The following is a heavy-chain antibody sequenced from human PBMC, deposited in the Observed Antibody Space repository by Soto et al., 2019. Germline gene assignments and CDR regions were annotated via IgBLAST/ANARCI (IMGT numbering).Heavy chain of an antibody. CDR2: INHSGST. CDR1: GVSFSGYY. D-gene: IGHD4-17*01. V-gene: IGHV4-34*01. Sequence: SETRSLTCAVYGVSFSGYYWSWIRQPPGKGLEWTGEINHSGSTNYNPSLKSRVTISVDTSKKQFSLKLSSVTAADTAVYYCAERPWANYGGSLDSWGQGTLGTV. J-gene: IGHJ4*02. CDR3: AERPWANYGGSLDS.